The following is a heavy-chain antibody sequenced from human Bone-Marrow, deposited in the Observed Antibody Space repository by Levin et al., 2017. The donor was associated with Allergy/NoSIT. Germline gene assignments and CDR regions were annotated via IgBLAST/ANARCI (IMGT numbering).Heavy chain of an antibody. CDR3: ALYYYDSSGYYSSAFDI. J-gene: IGHJ3*02. CDR1: GFTFSSYW. CDR2: INSDGSST. D-gene: IGHD3-22*01. Sequence: RSGGSLRLSCAASGFTFSSYWMHWVRQAPGKGLVWVSRINSDGSSTSYADSVKGRFTISRDNAKNTLYLQMNSLRAEDTAVYYCALYYYDSSGYYSSAFDIWGQGTMVTVSS. V-gene: IGHV3-74*01.